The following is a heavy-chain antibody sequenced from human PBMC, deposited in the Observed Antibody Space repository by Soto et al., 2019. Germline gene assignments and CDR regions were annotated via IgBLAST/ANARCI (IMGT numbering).Heavy chain of an antibody. V-gene: IGHV3-23*01. D-gene: IGHD3-10*01. J-gene: IGHJ5*01. CDR2: ISGAISNM. CDR3: AKVGYYNSGWFDS. Sequence: EVQLSESGGGLAQPGGSLRLSCTASGFSFTAFAMSWVGRAPGKGLEWVSTISGAISNMYYADSVKGRFTVSRDNSKNTLFLQMNSLRDEDTATYYCAKVGYYNSGWFDSWGQGTLVTVSS. CDR1: GFSFTAFA.